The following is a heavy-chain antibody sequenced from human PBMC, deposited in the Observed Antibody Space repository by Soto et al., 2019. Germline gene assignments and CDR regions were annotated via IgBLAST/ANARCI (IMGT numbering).Heavy chain of an antibody. V-gene: IGHV3-11*04. J-gene: IGHJ4*02. CDR2: ISSSGSTI. D-gene: IGHD1-1*01. CDR1: GFTFSDYY. Sequence: PEGALGLSGSSSGFTFSDYYMSWIRQAPGKGLEWVSYISSSGSTIYYADSAKGRFTISRDKAKNSLYLQMNSLRAEDTAVYYCARSPNWNWLYFDYWGQGTLVTVSS. CDR3: ARSPNWNWLYFDY.